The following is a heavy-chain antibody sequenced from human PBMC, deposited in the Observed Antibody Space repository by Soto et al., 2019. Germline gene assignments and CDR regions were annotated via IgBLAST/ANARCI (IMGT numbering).Heavy chain of an antibody. CDR2: ISGSGDTT. V-gene: IGHV3-23*01. J-gene: IGHJ4*02. CDR1: GFTFSNYA. D-gene: IGHD5-12*01. Sequence: PGGSLRLSCAASGFTFSNYAMTWVRQAPGRGLEWVSAISGSGDTTYYADSVKGRFTISRDNSKNTLYLQMNSLRAEDTAVYYCAKVKTWTYLDYCGQGTLVTVSS. CDR3: AKVKTWTYLDY.